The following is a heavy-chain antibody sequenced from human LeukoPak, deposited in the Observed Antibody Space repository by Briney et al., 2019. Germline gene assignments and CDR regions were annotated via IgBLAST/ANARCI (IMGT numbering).Heavy chain of an antibody. J-gene: IGHJ4*02. V-gene: IGHV4-61*01. CDR3: ARDVGYCSSTSCAWVTDY. CDR2: IYYSGST. D-gene: IGHD2-2*01. Sequence: PSETLSLTCTVSGGSVSSGSYYWSWIRQPPGKGLEWIGYIYYSGSTNYNPSLKSRVTISVDTSKNQSSLKLSSVTAADTAVDYCARDVGYCSSTSCAWVTDYWGQGTLVTVSS. CDR1: GGSVSSGSYY.